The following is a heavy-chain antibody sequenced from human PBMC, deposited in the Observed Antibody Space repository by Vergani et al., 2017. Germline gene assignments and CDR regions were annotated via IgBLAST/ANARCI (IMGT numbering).Heavy chain of an antibody. CDR3: ARGTGSCAYYYGMDV. Sequence: QVQLQESGPGLVKPSQTLSLTCTVSGGSISSGSYYWSWIRQPAGKGLEWFGRIYTSGSTNYNPSLKSRVTISVDTSKNQFSLKLSSVTAADAAVYYCARGTGSCAYYYGMDVWGQGTTVTVSS. CDR1: GGSISSGSYY. CDR2: IYTSGST. D-gene: IGHD3-16*01. J-gene: IGHJ6*02. V-gene: IGHV4-61*02.